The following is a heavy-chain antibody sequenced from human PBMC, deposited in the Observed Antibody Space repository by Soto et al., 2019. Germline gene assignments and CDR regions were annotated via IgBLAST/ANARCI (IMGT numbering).Heavy chain of an antibody. J-gene: IGHJ6*02. Sequence: PGGSLRLSCAASGFTFSDYYMGWIRQAPGKGLEWVSYISSSSSYTNYADSVKGRFTISRDNAKNSLYLQMNSLRAEDTAVYYCARESVDSSLGGMDVWGQGTTVTVSS. CDR3: ARESVDSSLGGMDV. V-gene: IGHV3-11*06. CDR1: GFTFSDYY. D-gene: IGHD5-12*01. CDR2: ISSSSSYT.